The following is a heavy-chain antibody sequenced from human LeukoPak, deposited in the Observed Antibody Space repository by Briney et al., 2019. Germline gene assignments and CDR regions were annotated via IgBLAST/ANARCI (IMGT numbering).Heavy chain of an antibody. J-gene: IGHJ3*02. D-gene: IGHD1-26*01. CDR3: ARDPNSGSYYDAFDI. CDR2: ISAYNGNT. V-gene: IGHV1-18*01. CDR1: GYTFTSYG. Sequence: GASVKVSCKASGYTFTSYGISWVRQAPGQGLEWMGWISAYNGNTNYPQKLQGRVTMTTDTSTSTAYMDLRSLRSDDTAVYYCARDPNSGSYYDAFDIWGQGTMVTVSS.